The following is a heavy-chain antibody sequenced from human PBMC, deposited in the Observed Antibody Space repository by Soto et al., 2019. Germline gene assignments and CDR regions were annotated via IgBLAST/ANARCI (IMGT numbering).Heavy chain of an antibody. V-gene: IGHV6-1*01. Sequence: QVPLQQSGPGLVMPSQTLSLTCVISGDSVSSNSAAWNWIRRSPSRGLEWLGRTYYRSKWYDDYAVSVRSRITINPTTSKNQFSLHLNSVTPNDTAVYYCARVALRRSSLFWFNTWGQGTLGTVST. CDR1: GDSVSSNSAA. CDR2: TYYRSKWYD. D-gene: IGHD2-21*01. J-gene: IGHJ5*02. CDR3: ARVALRRSSLFWFNT.